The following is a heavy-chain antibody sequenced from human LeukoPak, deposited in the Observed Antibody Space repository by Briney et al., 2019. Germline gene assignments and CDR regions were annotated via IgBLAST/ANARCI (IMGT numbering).Heavy chain of an antibody. V-gene: IGHV3-30*18. J-gene: IGHJ3*02. CDR2: ISYDGSNK. CDR1: GFTFSSYG. CDR3: AKKNIDCGDYEGAFDI. Sequence: GGSLRLSCAASGFTFSSYGMHWVRQAPGKGLEWVAVISYDGSNKYYADSVKGRFTISRDNSKNTLYLQMNSLRAEDTAVYYCAKKNIDCGDYEGAFDIWGQGTMVTVSS. D-gene: IGHD4-17*01.